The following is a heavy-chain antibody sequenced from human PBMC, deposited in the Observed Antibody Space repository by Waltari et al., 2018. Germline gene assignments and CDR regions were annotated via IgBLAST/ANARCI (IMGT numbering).Heavy chain of an antibody. CDR1: GGSISSHY. CDR2: IYYSGST. V-gene: IGHV4-59*11. J-gene: IGHJ6*02. Sequence: QVQLQESGPGLVKPSETLSLTCTVSGGSISSHYWSWIRQPPGKGLEWIGYIYYSGSTNYNPSLKIRVTISVDTSKNQFSLKLSSVTAADTAVYYCARELYYGSGSYYGYYYYGMDVWGQGTTVTVSS. CDR3: ARELYYGSGSYYGYYYYGMDV. D-gene: IGHD3-10*01.